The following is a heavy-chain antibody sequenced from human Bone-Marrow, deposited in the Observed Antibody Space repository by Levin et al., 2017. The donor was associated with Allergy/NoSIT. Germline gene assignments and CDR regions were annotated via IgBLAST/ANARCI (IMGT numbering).Heavy chain of an antibody. Sequence: GGSLRLSCEASGFTLRSRGVHWVRQAPGKGLEWVAVISYDGRDESYGDSLKGRFSISRDHSKNTVYLQMNSLTSGDTAVSYCATDRHNCASETSYYYGMDVGGRGTTVTVSS. V-gene: IGHV3-30*03. CDR3: ATDRHNCASETSYYYGMDV. CDR2: ISYDGRDE. D-gene: IGHD1-20*01. CDR1: GFTLRSRG. J-gene: IGHJ6*02.